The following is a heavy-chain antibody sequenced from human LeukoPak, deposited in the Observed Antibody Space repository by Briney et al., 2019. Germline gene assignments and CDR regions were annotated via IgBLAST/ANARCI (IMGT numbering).Heavy chain of an antibody. Sequence: SVKVSCKASGGTFSSYAISWVRQAPGQGLEWMGRIIPILGIANYAQKFQGRVTITADKSTSTAYMELSSLRSEDTAVYYCAGGDNEQPPHYWGQGTLVTVSS. CDR3: AGGDNEQPPHY. J-gene: IGHJ4*02. V-gene: IGHV1-69*04. D-gene: IGHD6-13*01. CDR2: IIPILGIA. CDR1: GGTFSSYA.